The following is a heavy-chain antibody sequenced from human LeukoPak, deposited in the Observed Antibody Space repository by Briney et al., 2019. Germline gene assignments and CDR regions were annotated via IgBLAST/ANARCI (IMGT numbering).Heavy chain of an antibody. CDR1: GFTFSSYA. Sequence: GGPLRLSCAASGFTFSSYAMSWLRQAPGKGLEWVSAISGSGGSTYYADSVKGRFTISRDNSKHTLYLQMNSLRAEDTAVYYCAKNPYFGGVMPRRLDYWAQGPRDTVSS. V-gene: IGHV3-23*01. J-gene: IGHJ4*02. D-gene: IGHD3-16*01. CDR3: AKNPYFGGVMPRRLDY. CDR2: ISGSGGST.